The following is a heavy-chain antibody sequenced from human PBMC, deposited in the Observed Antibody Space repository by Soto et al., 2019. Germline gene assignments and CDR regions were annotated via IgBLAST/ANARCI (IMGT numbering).Heavy chain of an antibody. CDR1: GYTFTSYD. CDR3: ARGPCKRLLCFGEPTYYYYMDA. V-gene: IGHV1-8*01. D-gene: IGHD3-10*01. J-gene: IGHJ6*03. Sequence: QVQLVQSGAEVKKPGASVKVSCKASGYTFTSYDINWVRQATGQGLEWMGWMNPNSGNTGYAQKFQGRVTMTRNTSISTAYMELSSLRSEDTAVYYCARGPCKRLLCFGEPTYYYYMDAWGKGTTVTVSS. CDR2: MNPNSGNT.